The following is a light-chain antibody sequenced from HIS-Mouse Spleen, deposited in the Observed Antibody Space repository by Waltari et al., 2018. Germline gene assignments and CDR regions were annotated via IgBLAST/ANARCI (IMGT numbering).Light chain of an antibody. CDR2: KDS. CDR1: VLAKKY. CDR3: YSTDSSGNHRV. Sequence: SYELTQPSSVSVSPGQTARITCSGDVLAKKYARWFQQKPGQAPVLVIYKDSERPSGIPERFSGSSSGTTVTLTIGGAQVEDEADYYCYSTDSSGNHRVFGGGTKLTVL. J-gene: IGLJ2*01. V-gene: IGLV3-27*01.